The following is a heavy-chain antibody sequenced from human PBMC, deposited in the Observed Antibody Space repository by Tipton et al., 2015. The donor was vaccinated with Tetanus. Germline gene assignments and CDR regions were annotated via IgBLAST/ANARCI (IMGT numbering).Heavy chain of an antibody. Sequence: TLSLTCSVSRGPISSYYWSWIRQPAGKGLEWIGHISNGNPDYSGSLKSRVTLSVDTSKNEVSLKRRSVTAADTGVHYCARGITDGYNRRLDYWGQGILVAVSP. V-gene: IGHV4-4*07. D-gene: IGHD5-24*01. CDR1: RGPISSYY. CDR3: ARGITDGYNRRLDY. CDR2: ISNGNP. J-gene: IGHJ4*02.